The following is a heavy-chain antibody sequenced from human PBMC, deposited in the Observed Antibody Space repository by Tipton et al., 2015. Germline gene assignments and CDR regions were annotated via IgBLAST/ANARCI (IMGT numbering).Heavy chain of an antibody. J-gene: IGHJ4*02. Sequence: QLVQSGGEVKKPGESLKISCKVSGYTFSNHWIGWVRQMPGKGLEWVGIIHPSDSETKYSPSFEGLVTISADKSTSTAYLQWSSLKASDTAVYYCARRLPYFERSKVYYFDYWGQGSPVTVS. CDR1: GYTFSNHW. D-gene: IGHD3-9*01. V-gene: IGHV5-51*01. CDR2: IHPSDSET. CDR3: ARRLPYFERSKVYYFDY.